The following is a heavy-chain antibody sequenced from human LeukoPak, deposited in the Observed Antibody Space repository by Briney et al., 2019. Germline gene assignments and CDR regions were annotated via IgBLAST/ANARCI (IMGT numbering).Heavy chain of an antibody. J-gene: IGHJ5*02. Sequence: PSETLSLTCAVYGGSFSGYYWSWIRQPPGKGLEWIGEINHSGSTNYNPSLKSRVTISVDTSKNQFSLKLSSVTAADTAVYYCARRPLEYCSSTSCAGRYRFDPWGQGTLVTVSS. D-gene: IGHD2-2*01. CDR3: ARRPLEYCSSTSCAGRYRFDP. CDR1: GGSFSGYY. V-gene: IGHV4-34*01. CDR2: INHSGST.